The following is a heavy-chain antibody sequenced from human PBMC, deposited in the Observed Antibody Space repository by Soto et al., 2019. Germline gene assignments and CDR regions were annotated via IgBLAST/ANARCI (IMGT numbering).Heavy chain of an antibody. CDR2: INPNSGGT. CDR3: ARDRPYYHYYYGMDV. CDR1: GYTFTGYY. V-gene: IGHV1-2*04. J-gene: IGHJ6*02. D-gene: IGHD3-16*01. Sequence: ASVKVSCKASGYTFTGYYMHLVRQAPGQGLEWMGWINPNSGGTNYAQKFQGWVTMTRDTSISTAYMELSRLRSDDTAVYYCARDRPYYHYYYGMDVWGQGTTVTVSS.